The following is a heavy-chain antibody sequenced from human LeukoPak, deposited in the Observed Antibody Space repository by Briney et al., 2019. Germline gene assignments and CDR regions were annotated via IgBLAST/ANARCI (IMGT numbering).Heavy chain of an antibody. D-gene: IGHD4-11*01. CDR2: INPNSGGT. V-gene: IGHV1-2*04. J-gene: IGHJ4*02. CDR1: GYTFIGYY. CDR3: ARGSVGARSNYVGARHYYYDF. Sequence: ASVKVSCKAFGYTFIGYYIHWVRQAPGQGLEWMGWINPNSGGTNYAQKFQGWVTMTRDTSISTAYMELSRLRPDDTAVYYCARGSVGARSNYVGARHYYYDFWGQGTLVTVSS.